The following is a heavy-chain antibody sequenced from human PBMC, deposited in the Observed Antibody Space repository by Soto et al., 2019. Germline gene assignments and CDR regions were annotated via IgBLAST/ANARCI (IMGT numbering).Heavy chain of an antibody. J-gene: IGHJ4*02. D-gene: IGHD3-10*01. Sequence: GGSLRLSCAASGFTFSSYSMNWVRQAPGKGLEWVSSISSSSSYIYYADSVKGRFTISRDNAKNSLYLQMNSLRAEDTAVYYCAREARGFGECDYWGQGTLVTVSS. CDR3: AREARGFGECDY. V-gene: IGHV3-21*01. CDR2: ISSSSSYI. CDR1: GFTFSSYS.